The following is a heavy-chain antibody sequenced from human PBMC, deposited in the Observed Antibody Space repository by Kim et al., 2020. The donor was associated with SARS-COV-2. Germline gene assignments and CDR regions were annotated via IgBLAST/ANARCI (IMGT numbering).Heavy chain of an antibody. CDR3: ARYLLWFREVPGDYFDY. CDR1: GGSISSISYY. Sequence: SETLSLTCTVSGGSISSISYYWGWIRQPPGKGLEWIGSIYYSGSTYYNPSLKSRVTISVDTSKNQFSLKLSSVTAADTAVYYCARYLLWFREVPGDYFDYWGQGTLVTVSA. CDR2: IYYSGST. J-gene: IGHJ4*02. D-gene: IGHD3-10*01. V-gene: IGHV4-39*01.